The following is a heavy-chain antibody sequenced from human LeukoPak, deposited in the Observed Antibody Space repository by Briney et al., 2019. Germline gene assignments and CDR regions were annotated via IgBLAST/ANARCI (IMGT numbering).Heavy chain of an antibody. D-gene: IGHD6-6*01. CDR1: GFTLSTYG. V-gene: IGHV3-30*03. CDR2: ISYDGSNK. CDR3: ASLIAARCFDY. J-gene: IGHJ4*02. Sequence: GGSLRLSCAASGFTLSTYGMHWVRQAPGKGLEWVAVISYDGSNKYYADSVKGRFTISRDNSKNTLYLQMNSLRAEDTAVYYCASLIAARCFDYWGQGTLVTVSS.